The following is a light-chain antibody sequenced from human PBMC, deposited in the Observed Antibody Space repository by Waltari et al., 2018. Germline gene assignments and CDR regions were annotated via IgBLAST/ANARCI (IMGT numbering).Light chain of an antibody. V-gene: IGKV3-11*01. CDR1: QSVGRS. CDR2: DAS. J-gene: IGKJ4*01. Sequence: EIALTQSPVTLSLSPGDSAPLSCRASQSVGRSLSWYQQKPGQPPRLLIYDASTRATGIPARISGSGSGTDFTLTIGSLEPEDFAVYFCLERSSWPPTFGGGTTVDIK. CDR3: LERSSWPPT.